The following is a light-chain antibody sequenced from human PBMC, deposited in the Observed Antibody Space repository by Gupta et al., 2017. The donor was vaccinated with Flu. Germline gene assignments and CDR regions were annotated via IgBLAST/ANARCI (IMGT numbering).Light chain of an antibody. V-gene: IGKV4-1*01. CDR3: QQYSNNPLWT. Sequence: DIVMTQSPDSLAVSLGERATINCKSSQSVFYTANSKDYLAWYQQRPGQPPRLLISWASTRESGVPDRFSDSGSGKDFTLTISSRQAEDVGVYFCQQYSNNPLWTFGPGTRVEIK. CDR2: WAS. J-gene: IGKJ1*01. CDR1: QSVFYTANSKDY.